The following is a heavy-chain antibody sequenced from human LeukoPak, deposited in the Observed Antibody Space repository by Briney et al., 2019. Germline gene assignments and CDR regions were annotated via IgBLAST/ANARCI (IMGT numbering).Heavy chain of an antibody. J-gene: IGHJ3*02. D-gene: IGHD5-12*01. CDR2: IKQDRSEK. V-gene: IGHV3-7*01. CDR3: ARTDSGYDADAFDI. CDR1: GFTFTNYW. Sequence: GGSLRLSCAASGFTFTNYWMSWVRQAPGKGLELVANIKQDRSEKYYVDSVKGRFTISRDNAKNSLYLQMNSLRPEDTAVYFCARTDSGYDADAFDIWGQGTMVTVSS.